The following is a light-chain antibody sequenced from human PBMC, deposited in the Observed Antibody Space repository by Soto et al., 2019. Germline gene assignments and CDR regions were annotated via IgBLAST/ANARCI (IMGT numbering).Light chain of an antibody. Sequence: EIVMTQSPATLSVSPGGRATLSCRASQTISGTLAWYQQKPGQAPRLLIHGASTRAPGFPARFSGSGSGTDFTLTISSLQSEDFAVYYCQQYDNWPWKFGQGTKVEIK. J-gene: IGKJ1*01. CDR2: GAS. V-gene: IGKV3-15*01. CDR3: QQYDNWPWK. CDR1: QTISGT.